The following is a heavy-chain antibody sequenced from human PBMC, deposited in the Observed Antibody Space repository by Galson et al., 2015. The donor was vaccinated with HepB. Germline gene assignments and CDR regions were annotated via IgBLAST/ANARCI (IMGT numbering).Heavy chain of an antibody. CDR2: FDPEDGET. D-gene: IGHD3-10*01. CDR1: GYTLTELS. J-gene: IGHJ6*02. CDR3: ATGVPGAGSYPYYYYGMDV. Sequence: SVKVSCKVSGYTLTELSMHWVRQAPGKGLEWMGGFDPEDGETIYAQKFQGRVTMTEDTSTDTAYMELSSLRSEDTAVYYCATGVPGAGSYPYYYYGMDVWGQGTTVTVSS. V-gene: IGHV1-24*01.